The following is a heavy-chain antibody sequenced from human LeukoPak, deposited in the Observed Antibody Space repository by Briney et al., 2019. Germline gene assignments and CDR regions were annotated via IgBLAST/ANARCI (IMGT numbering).Heavy chain of an antibody. V-gene: IGHV3-23*01. CDR3: ARAYSSSWYDF. D-gene: IGHD6-13*01. Sequence: GSLRLSCAASGFAFSSYAMSWVRQAPGRGLEWVSAISNSGGSTYYADSVKGRFTTSRDNSKNTLYLQMNSLRAEDTAVYYCARAYSSSWYDFWGQGTLVTVSS. CDR1: GFAFSSYA. CDR2: ISNSGGST. J-gene: IGHJ5*01.